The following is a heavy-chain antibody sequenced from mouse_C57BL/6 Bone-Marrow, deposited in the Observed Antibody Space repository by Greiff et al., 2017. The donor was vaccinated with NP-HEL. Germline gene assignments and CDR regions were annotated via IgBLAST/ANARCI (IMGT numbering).Heavy chain of an antibody. V-gene: IGHV1-15*01. Sequence: QVQLKESGAELVRPGASVTLSCKASGYTFTDYEMHWVKQTPVHGLEWIGAIDPETGGTAYNQKFKGKAILTADKSSSTAYMELRSLTSEDSAVYYCTRKGGLRGEGFDYWGQGTTLTVSS. CDR2: IDPETGGT. CDR1: GYTFTDYE. D-gene: IGHD2-4*01. J-gene: IGHJ2*01. CDR3: TRKGGLRGEGFDY.